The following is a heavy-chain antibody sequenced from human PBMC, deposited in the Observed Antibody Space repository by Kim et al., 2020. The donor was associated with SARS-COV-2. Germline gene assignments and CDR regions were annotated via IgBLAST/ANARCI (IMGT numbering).Heavy chain of an antibody. Sequence: SETLSLTCAVYGGSFSGYYWSWIRQPPGKGLEWIGEINHSGSTNYNPSLKSRVTISVDTSKNQFSLKLSSVTAADTAVYYCARRRLRYGDYTPFRGGAFDIWGQGTMVTVSS. CDR3: ARRRLRYGDYTPFRGGAFDI. CDR2: INHSGST. J-gene: IGHJ3*02. D-gene: IGHD4-17*01. V-gene: IGHV4-34*01. CDR1: GGSFSGYY.